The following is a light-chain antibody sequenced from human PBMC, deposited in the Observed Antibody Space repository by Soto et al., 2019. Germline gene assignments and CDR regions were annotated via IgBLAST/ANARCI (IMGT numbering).Light chain of an antibody. CDR2: DNS. J-gene: IGLJ2*01. Sequence: QSVLTQPPSVSAAPGQKVTISCSGSSSNIANNYVSWYQQLPGAAPKLLIYDNSKRPSGIPDRFSGSKSGTSATLGIAGLQTGDEADYYCGTWDSGLSAGVFGGGTQLTVL. V-gene: IGLV1-51*01. CDR3: GTWDSGLSAGV. CDR1: SSNIANNY.